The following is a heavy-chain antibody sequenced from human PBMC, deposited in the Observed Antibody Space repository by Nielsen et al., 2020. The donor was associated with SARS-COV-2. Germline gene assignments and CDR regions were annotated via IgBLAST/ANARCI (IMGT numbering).Heavy chain of an antibody. J-gene: IGHJ2*01. CDR3: ARGTPYGDFPYWYFDL. V-gene: IGHV3-48*01. D-gene: IGHD4-17*01. CDR2: ISSSSSTI. CDR1: GFTFSSYS. Sequence: GESLKISCAASGFTFSSYSMNWVRQAPGKGLEWVSYISSSSSTIYYADSVKGRFTISRDNAKNSLYLQMNSLRAGDTAVYYCARGTPYGDFPYWYFDLWGRGTLVTVSS.